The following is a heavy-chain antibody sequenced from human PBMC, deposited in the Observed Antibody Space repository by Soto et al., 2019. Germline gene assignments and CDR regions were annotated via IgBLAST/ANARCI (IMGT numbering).Heavy chain of an antibody. CDR2: ISYDGSNK. J-gene: IGHJ4*02. Sequence: PGGSLRLSCATSGFTFSSYAMHWVGQAPGKGLEWVAVISYDGSNKYYADSVKGRFTISRDNSKNTLYLQMNSLRAEDTAVYYCARGQVQLWLTLDYWGQGTLVTVSS. CDR3: ARGQVQLWLTLDY. CDR1: GFTFSSYA. D-gene: IGHD5-18*01. V-gene: IGHV3-30-3*01.